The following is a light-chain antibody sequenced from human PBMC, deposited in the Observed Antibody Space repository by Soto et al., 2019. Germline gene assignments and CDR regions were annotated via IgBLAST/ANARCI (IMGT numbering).Light chain of an antibody. CDR3: QQRSSWPST. J-gene: IGKJ5*01. Sequence: EIVLTQSPATLSLSPGERATLSCRASQSVRNYVAWYQQKPGQGPRLLISGPSNKATGNPVRFRGSGSGTDFTLTNSNLEPEDSAVYYYQQRSSWPSTCGQGTRLEIK. CDR1: QSVRNY. V-gene: IGKV3-11*01. CDR2: GPS.